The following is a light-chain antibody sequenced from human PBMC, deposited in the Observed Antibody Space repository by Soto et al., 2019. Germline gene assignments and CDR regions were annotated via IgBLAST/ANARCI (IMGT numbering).Light chain of an antibody. J-gene: IGLJ2*01. Sequence: QPVLTQSPSASASLGASVKLTCTLISGHSSYAIAWHQQQPEKGPRYLMKLNSDGSHSKGDGIPDRFSGSSSGAERYLTISSLQSEDEADYYCQTWGTGRGVFGGGTKLTVL. CDR2: LNSDGSH. V-gene: IGLV4-69*01. CDR1: SGHSSYA. CDR3: QTWGTGRGV.